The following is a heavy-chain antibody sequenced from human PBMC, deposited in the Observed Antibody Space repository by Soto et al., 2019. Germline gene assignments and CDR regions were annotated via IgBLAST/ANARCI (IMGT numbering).Heavy chain of an antibody. CDR3: ARGYCSAGSCSDPSFDY. CDR2: INSDGSST. D-gene: IGHD2-15*01. CDR1: VFTFSTYW. Sequence: GGSLRLSCAASVFTFSTYWMHWVRQAPGKGLVWVSRINSDGSSTNYADSVKGRFTISRDNAKNTLFLQMNSLRAEDTALYYCARGYCSAGSCSDPSFDYWGQGTLGTV. J-gene: IGHJ4*02. V-gene: IGHV3-74*01.